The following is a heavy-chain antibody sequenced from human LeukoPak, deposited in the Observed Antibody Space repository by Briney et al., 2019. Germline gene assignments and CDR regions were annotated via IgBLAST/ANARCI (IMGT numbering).Heavy chain of an antibody. Sequence: GGSLRLSCAASGSTFSSYAMSWVRQAPGKGLEWVSTIRSGGGYTYYADSVKGRFTISRDNSKNTLYVQMNSLRAEDTAVYYCAKSLYYYYYIDVWGKGTTVTVSS. J-gene: IGHJ6*03. V-gene: IGHV3-23*01. CDR2: IRSGGGYT. CDR1: GSTFSSYA. CDR3: AKSLYYYYYIDV.